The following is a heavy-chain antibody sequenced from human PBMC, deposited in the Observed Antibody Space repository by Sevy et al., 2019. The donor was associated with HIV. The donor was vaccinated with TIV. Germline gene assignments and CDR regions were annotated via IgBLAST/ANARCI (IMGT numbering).Heavy chain of an antibody. CDR3: ARAYTGSFGVGY. CDR1: GFTFENYG. Sequence: GGSLRLSCAASGFTFENYGMHWVRQAPGKGLEWMAVISYDASKEYFADSVKGRFTISRDNSKNTLYLQLSSLRTEDTAVYYCARAYTGSFGVGYWGQGTLVTVSS. J-gene: IGHJ4*02. V-gene: IGHV3-30*03. CDR2: ISYDASKE. D-gene: IGHD1-26*01.